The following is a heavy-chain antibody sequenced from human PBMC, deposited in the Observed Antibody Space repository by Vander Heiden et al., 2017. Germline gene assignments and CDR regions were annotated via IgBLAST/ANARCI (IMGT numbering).Heavy chain of an antibody. CDR1: AFTLHPA. D-gene: IGHD3-3*01. CDR3: VRGSDGRGYDDLGLLDY. J-gene: IGHJ4*02. V-gene: IGHV3-33*01. Sequence: QVPWVESGGGVVPSGRSLSPPCGASAFTLHPAMHWVRQAPGEGLEGVAMVWYDGSKVYYADSVKGRFTISRDSTKNMIYLEMHTLTAGDTAVYYCVRGSDGRGYDDLGLLDYWGQGTLVAVSS. CDR2: VWYDGSKV.